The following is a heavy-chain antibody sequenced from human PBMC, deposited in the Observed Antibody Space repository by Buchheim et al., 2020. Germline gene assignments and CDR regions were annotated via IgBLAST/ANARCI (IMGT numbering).Heavy chain of an antibody. J-gene: IGHJ4*02. CDR2: LSVSGAT. D-gene: IGHD4-23*01. CDR3: AKEPVVLARGLED. CDR1: GFTFSSCA. V-gene: IGHV3-23*01. Sequence: EVQLLESGGGLVQPGGSLRLSCAASGFTFSSCAMAWVRQAPGKGLEWVSTLSVSGATNYADSVKGRFTISKDLSKHTLYLPMNSLRAEDTALYHCAKEPVVLARGLEDWGQGTL.